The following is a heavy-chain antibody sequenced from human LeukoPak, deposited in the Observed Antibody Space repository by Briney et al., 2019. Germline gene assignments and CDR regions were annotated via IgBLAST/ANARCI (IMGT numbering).Heavy chain of an antibody. V-gene: IGHV4-59*01. CDR3: AKSSGWYGVDAFDI. J-gene: IGHJ3*02. CDR2: IYYSGST. CDR1: GGSISSYY. D-gene: IGHD6-19*01. Sequence: SETLSLTCTVSGGSISSYYLSWIRQPPGKGLEWIGYIYYSGSTNYNPSLKSRVTISVDTSKNQFSLKLSSVTAADTAVYYCAKSSGWYGVDAFDIWGQGTMVTVSS.